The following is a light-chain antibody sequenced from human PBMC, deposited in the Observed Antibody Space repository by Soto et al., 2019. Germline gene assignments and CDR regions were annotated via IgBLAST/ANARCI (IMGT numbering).Light chain of an antibody. CDR3: QQYGRSPWT. J-gene: IGKJ1*01. CDR2: GES. Sequence: EIVLTQSPGTLSLSPGERATLSCRASQSVSSSYLVWYQQKPGQAPRLLIYGESTRATGTPDRFSGSGSGTDFTLTISRLEPEDFAVYYCQQYGRSPWTVGQGTKVDSK. CDR1: QSVSSSY. V-gene: IGKV3-20*01.